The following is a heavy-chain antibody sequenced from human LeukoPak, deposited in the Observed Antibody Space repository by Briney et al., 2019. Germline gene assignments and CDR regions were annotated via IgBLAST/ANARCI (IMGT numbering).Heavy chain of an antibody. CDR3: TSSPQGEGSAKIDC. Sequence: PGGSLRLSCAASGFTFTNAWMSWVRQAPGKGLEWVGRITSRTDGGTIAYAAPVKGRFTISRDDSKNTLLLQMNSLNTEDTAVYYCTSSPQGEGSAKIDCWGQGTLVTVSS. CDR1: GFTFTNAW. CDR2: ITSRTDGGTI. D-gene: IGHD2-21*01. J-gene: IGHJ4*02. V-gene: IGHV3-15*01.